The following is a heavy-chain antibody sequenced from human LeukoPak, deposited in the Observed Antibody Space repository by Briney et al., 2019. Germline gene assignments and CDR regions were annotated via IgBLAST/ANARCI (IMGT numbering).Heavy chain of an antibody. CDR3: AKDREYDSSSWEGYFDY. J-gene: IGHJ4*02. V-gene: IGHV3-53*01. Sequence: GGSLRLSCAASGFTVSSNYMSWVRQAPGKGLEWVSVIYSGGSTYYADSVKGRFTISRDNSKNTLYLQMNSLRAEDTAVYYCAKDREYDSSSWEGYFDYWGQGTLVTVSS. CDR1: GFTVSSNY. D-gene: IGHD6-13*01. CDR2: IYSGGST.